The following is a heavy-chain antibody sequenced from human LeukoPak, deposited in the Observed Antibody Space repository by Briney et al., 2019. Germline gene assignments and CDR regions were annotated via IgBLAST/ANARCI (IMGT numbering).Heavy chain of an antibody. D-gene: IGHD6-13*01. CDR2: ISYDGSNK. J-gene: IGHJ5*02. V-gene: IGHV3-30*18. Sequence: GGSLRLSCAASGFTFSSYGMHWVRQAPGNGLEWVAVISYDGSNKYYADSVKGRFTISRDNSKNTLYLQMNGLRAEDTAVYYCAKGIAAAGTPWFDPWGQGTLVTVSS. CDR3: AKGIAAAGTPWFDP. CDR1: GFTFSSYG.